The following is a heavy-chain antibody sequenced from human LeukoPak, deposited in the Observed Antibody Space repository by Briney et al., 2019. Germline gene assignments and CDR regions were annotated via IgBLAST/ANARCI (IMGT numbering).Heavy chain of an antibody. V-gene: IGHV1-2*02. CDR1: GSTFTAYY. CDR2: INPNTGDT. D-gene: IGHD1-26*01. Sequence: ASVKVSCKASGSTFTAYYIHWVRQAPGQGLEWMAWINPNTGDTNYAQKFQGRVIMARDTSISTAYMELSRLRSDDTAVYYCARGSGNYWFDPWGQGTLVTVSS. J-gene: IGHJ5*02. CDR3: ARGSGNYWFDP.